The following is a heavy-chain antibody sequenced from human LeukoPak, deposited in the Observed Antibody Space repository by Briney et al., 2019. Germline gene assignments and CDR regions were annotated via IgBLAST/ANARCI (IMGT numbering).Heavy chain of an antibody. CDR2: ISSGSTTI. CDR1: GFTFRSYA. J-gene: IGHJ4*02. Sequence: GGSLRLSCAASGFTFRSYAMSWVRQAPGKGLEWVSYISSGSTTIYYADSVKGRFTVSRDNAKNSLYLQINSLRDDDTAVYYCARGEDYWGQGTLVTVSS. V-gene: IGHV3-48*02. CDR3: ARGEDY.